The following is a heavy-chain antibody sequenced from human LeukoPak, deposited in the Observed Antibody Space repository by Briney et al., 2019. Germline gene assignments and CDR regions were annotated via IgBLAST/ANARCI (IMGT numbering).Heavy chain of an antibody. V-gene: IGHV4-61*08. CDR1: GGSISSGGYS. Sequence: SETLFLTCAVSGGSISSGGYSWSWIRQPPGKGLEWIGYIYYSGSTNYNPSLKSRVTISVDTSKNQSSLKLSSVTAADTAVYYCARDGMVRGATYPEYYFDYWGQGTLVTVSS. D-gene: IGHD3-10*01. CDR2: IYYSGST. J-gene: IGHJ4*02. CDR3: ARDGMVRGATYPEYYFDY.